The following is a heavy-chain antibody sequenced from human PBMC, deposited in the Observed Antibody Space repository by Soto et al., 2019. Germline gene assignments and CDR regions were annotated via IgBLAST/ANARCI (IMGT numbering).Heavy chain of an antibody. J-gene: IGHJ6*02. CDR1: GFTFSSYD. CDR2: IGTAGDT. D-gene: IGHD2-15*01. Sequence: GGSLRLSCAASGFTFSSYDMHWVRQATGKGLEWVSAIGTAGDTYYPGSVKGRFTISRENAKNSLYLQMNSLRAEDTAVYYCGRDINCSGGTCNGMDVWGQGTRVTAS. CDR3: GRDINCSGGTCNGMDV. V-gene: IGHV3-13*01.